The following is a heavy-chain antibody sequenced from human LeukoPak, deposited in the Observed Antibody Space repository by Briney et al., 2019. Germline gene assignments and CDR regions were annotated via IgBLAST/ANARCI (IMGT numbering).Heavy chain of an antibody. V-gene: IGHV3-74*01. J-gene: IGHJ4*02. CDR1: GFSFSSYW. D-gene: IGHD1-26*01. CDR2: INSDGSST. CDR3: ARDDPGIGIDY. Sequence: GGSLRLSCAASGFSFSSYWMHWVRQAPGKGLVWVSHINSDGSSTTYADSMKGRFTISRDSAKSTLYLQMNSLRAEDTAVYYCARDDPGIGIDYWGQGTLVTVSS.